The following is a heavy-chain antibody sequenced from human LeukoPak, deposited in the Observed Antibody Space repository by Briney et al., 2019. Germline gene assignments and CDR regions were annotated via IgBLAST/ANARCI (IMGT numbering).Heavy chain of an antibody. J-gene: IGHJ4*02. D-gene: IGHD2-2*01. V-gene: IGHV1-18*01. CDR2: ISAYNGNT. Sequence: ASAKVSCKASGYTFTSYGISWVRQAPGQGLEWMGWISAYNGNTNYAQKLQGRVTMTTDTSTSTAYMELRSLRSDDKAVYYCARRGYCSSTSCYAVEFDYWGQGTLVTVSS. CDR1: GYTFTSYG. CDR3: ARRGYCSSTSCYAVEFDY.